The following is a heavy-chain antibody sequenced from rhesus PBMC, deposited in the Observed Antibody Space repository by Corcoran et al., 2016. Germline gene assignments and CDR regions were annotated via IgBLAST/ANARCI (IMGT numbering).Heavy chain of an antibody. CDR2: INGNSGST. CDR1: GGSFRSYW. V-gene: IGHV4-80*01. Sequence: QVQLQESGPGLVKPSETLSLTCAVSGGSFRSYWWSWIRQPPGKGREWIGEINGNSGSTNYNPSLKSRVTMSKDASKNQFALKWSSVTAADTAVYYGARVLYYNIWTGYYPKYFDYWGQGVLVTVSS. D-gene: IGHD3-3*01. CDR3: ARVLYYNIWTGYYPKYFDY. J-gene: IGHJ4*01.